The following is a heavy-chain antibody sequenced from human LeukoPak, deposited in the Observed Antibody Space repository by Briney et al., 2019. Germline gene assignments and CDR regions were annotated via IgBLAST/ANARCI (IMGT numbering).Heavy chain of an antibody. J-gene: IGHJ3*02. D-gene: IGHD3-3*01. CDR1: GYSFSHYW. CDR3: AREGTFSIYGVDPEHAFDI. Sequence: GESLKISCKASGYSFSHYWIGWVRQMPGKGLEWMGIVYPGDSETRYSPSFQGQVTISADKSSRTAYLQWSSLKASDTAMYYCAREGTFSIYGVDPEHAFDIWGQGTMVTVSS. V-gene: IGHV5-51*01. CDR2: VYPGDSET.